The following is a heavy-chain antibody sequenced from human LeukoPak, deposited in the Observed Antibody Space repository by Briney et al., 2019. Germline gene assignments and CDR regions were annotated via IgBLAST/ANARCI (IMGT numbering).Heavy chain of an antibody. CDR3: AKTIVIPIALGVFDY. J-gene: IGHJ4*02. Sequence: SGGSLRLSCEASGFTFSNYWMHWVRQAPGKGLVWVSHIKSDGRSTTYADSVKGRFTISRDNTKSTLYLQMNSLRAEDTAIYYCAKTIVIPIALGVFDYWGQGTLVTVSS. CDR1: GFTFSNYW. CDR2: IKSDGRST. V-gene: IGHV3-74*01. D-gene: IGHD3-16*02.